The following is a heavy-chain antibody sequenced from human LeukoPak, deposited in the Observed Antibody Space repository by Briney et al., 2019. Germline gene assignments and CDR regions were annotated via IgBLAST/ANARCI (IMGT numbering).Heavy chain of an antibody. CDR1: GGSISSSY. CDR2: IYYSGNT. CDR3: ARGTTVTTGEGDY. V-gene: IGHV4-59*01. D-gene: IGHD4-17*01. J-gene: IGHJ4*02. Sequence: SETLSLTCTVSGGSISSSYWSWIRQPPGKGLEWIGYIYYSGNTNYNPSLKSRVTISVDTSKNQFSLKLTSVTAADTAVYYCARGTTVTTGEGDYWGQGTLVTVSS.